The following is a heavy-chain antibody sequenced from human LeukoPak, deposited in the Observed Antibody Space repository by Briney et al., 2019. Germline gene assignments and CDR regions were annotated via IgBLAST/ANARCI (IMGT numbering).Heavy chain of an antibody. V-gene: IGHV4-34*01. CDR2: INHSGST. CDR3: ARALSISSGWWYFDL. J-gene: IGHJ2*01. Sequence: PSETLSLTCAVYGGSFSGYYWSWIRQPPGKGLEWIGEINHSGSTNYNPSLKSRVTISVVTSKNQFSLKLTSVTAADTAVYYCARALSISSGWWYFDLWGRGTLVTVSS. D-gene: IGHD6-19*01. CDR1: GGSFSGYY.